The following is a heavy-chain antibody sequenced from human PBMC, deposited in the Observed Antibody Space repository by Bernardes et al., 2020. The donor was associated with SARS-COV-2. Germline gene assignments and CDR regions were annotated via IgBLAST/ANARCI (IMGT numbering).Heavy chain of an antibody. D-gene: IGHD1-1*01. CDR3: ARVEPRGPLGNPFDS. CDR1: GYNFNDYY. CDR2: VNPNNGGA. V-gene: IGHV1-2*02. Sequence: ASVKVSCKASGYNFNDYYIHWVRQAPGQGLEWMGWVNPNNGGANYAQNFQGRLTLTSDTSVTTAYMELSSLRSDDTAVFYCARVEPRGPLGNPFDSWGQGTLVTVSS. J-gene: IGHJ4*02.